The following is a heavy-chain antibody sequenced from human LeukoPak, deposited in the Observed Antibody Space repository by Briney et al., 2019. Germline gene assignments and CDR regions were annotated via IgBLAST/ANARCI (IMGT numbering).Heavy chain of an antibody. Sequence: SVKVSRKASGFTFTSSAVQWVRQARGQRLEWIGWIVVGSGNTNYAQKFQERVTITRDMSTSTAYMELSSLRSEDTAVYYCAADLGWELVHWYFDLWGRGTLVTVSS. CDR1: GFTFTSSA. CDR2: IVVGSGNT. V-gene: IGHV1-58*01. CDR3: AADLGWELVHWYFDL. D-gene: IGHD1-26*01. J-gene: IGHJ2*01.